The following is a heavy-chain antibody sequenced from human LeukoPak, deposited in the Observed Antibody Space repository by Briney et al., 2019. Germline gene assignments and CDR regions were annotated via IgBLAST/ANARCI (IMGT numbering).Heavy chain of an antibody. Sequence: KASETLSLTCTVSGGSISSYYWSWIRQPAGKGLEWIGRIYISGSTNYNPSLKSRVTMSVDTSKNQFSLKLSSVTAADTAVYYCARSHYDFWSGSRNYFDYWGQGTLVTVSS. V-gene: IGHV4-4*07. CDR1: GGSISSYY. D-gene: IGHD3-3*01. CDR3: ARSHYDFWSGSRNYFDY. J-gene: IGHJ4*02. CDR2: IYISGST.